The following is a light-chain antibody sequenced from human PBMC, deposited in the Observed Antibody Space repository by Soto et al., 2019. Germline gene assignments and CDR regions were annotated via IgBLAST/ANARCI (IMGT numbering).Light chain of an antibody. J-gene: IGLJ1*01. CDR1: SSDVGGSNS. CDR3: CSYAGSSYV. Sequence: QSVLTQPASVSGSPGQSITISCTGTSSDVGGSNSVSWYQQHPGKAPKLMIYDVSKRPSGVPDRFSGSKSGNTASLTISGLQAEDEADYYCCSYAGSSYVFGTGTKVTVL. V-gene: IGLV2-11*01. CDR2: DVS.